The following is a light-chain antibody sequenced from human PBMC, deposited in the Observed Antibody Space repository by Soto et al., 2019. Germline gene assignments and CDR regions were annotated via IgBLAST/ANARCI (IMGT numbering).Light chain of an antibody. Sequence: QPVLTQPPSVSGAPGQRVTISCTGSSSNIGAGYDVHWYQQLPGTAPKLLIYRNDNRPSGVPDRFSGSKSGTSASLAITGLQAEDGPDYYCQSFDSSLRAYVFGTGTKLTVL. CDR1: SSNIGAGYD. V-gene: IGLV1-40*01. CDR2: RND. CDR3: QSFDSSLRAYV. J-gene: IGLJ1*01.